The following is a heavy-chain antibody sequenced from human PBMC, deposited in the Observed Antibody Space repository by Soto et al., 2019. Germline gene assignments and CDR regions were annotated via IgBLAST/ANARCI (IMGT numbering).Heavy chain of an antibody. V-gene: IGHV3-74*01. CDR1: GFTFSSYW. J-gene: IGHJ6*03. Sequence: EMQLVESGGGLVQPGGSPRLSCAASGFTFSSYWMHWVRQAPGKGLVWVARISSDGSSTNYGDSVKGRFTISRDNAKNTLYLQVNSLRADDTAVYYCARGERYYYMDVWGKGTTVTVSS. CDR3: ARGERYYYMDV. CDR2: ISSDGSST. D-gene: IGHD1-1*01.